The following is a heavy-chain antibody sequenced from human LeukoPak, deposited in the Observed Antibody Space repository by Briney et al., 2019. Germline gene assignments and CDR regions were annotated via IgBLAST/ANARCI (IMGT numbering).Heavy chain of an antibody. V-gene: IGHV4-59*08. CDR2: IYYSGST. Sequence: WETLSLTCTVSGCSISSYYLSWIRQPPGKGLEWIGYIYYSGSTNYNPSLKSRVTISVDTSKNQFSLKLSSVTAADTAVYYCARQGIPGWFDPWGQGTLVTVSS. CDR3: ARQGIPGWFDP. J-gene: IGHJ5*02. D-gene: IGHD3-10*01. CDR1: GCSISSYY.